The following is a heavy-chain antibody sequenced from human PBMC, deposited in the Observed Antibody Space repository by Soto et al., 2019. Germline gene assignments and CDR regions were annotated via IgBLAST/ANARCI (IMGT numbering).Heavy chain of an antibody. J-gene: IGHJ4*02. V-gene: IGHV1-2*02. CDR1: GYTFTGYY. D-gene: IGHD3-22*01. Sequence: VASVKVSCKASGYTFTGYYMHWVRQAPGQGLEWMGWINPNSGGTNYAQKFQGRVTMTRDTSISTAYMELSSLRSEDTAVYCCARVKVPYYYDSSGYPPVYFDYWGQGTLVTVSS. CDR3: ARVKVPYYYDSSGYPPVYFDY. CDR2: INPNSGGT.